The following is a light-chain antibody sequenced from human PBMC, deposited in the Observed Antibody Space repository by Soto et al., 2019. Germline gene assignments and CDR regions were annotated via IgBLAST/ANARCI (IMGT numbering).Light chain of an antibody. CDR2: DVS. V-gene: IGLV2-14*03. CDR3: SSYTTSNTHV. CDR1: SSDVGAYNY. Sequence: QSALTQPASVSGSPGQSITISCTGTSSDVGAYNYVSWHQHHPGKAPKLLIYDVSSRPSGVSNRFSASKSGNTASLTISGLQVEDEADYYCSSYTTSNTHVFGTGTKVTVL. J-gene: IGLJ1*01.